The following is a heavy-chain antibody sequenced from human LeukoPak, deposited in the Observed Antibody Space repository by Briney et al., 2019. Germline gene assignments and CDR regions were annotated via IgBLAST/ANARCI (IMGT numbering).Heavy chain of an antibody. J-gene: IGHJ4*02. CDR2: ISGDGGTT. CDR3: AKALYDSTGDGY. D-gene: IGHD7-27*01. Sequence: GGTLRLSCAASGFTFSTHGMNWVRQAPGKGLEWVSGISGDGGTTYYADSVKGRFSISRDNSKNTLILQMNSLRVEDTAVYYCAKALYDSTGDGYWGQGTLVTISS. V-gene: IGHV3-23*01. CDR1: GFTFSTHG.